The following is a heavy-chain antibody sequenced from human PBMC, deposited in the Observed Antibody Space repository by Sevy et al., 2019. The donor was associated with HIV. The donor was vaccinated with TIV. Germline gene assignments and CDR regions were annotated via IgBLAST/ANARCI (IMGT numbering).Heavy chain of an antibody. Sequence: ASVKVSCKVSGSTLTRLSMHWVRQAPGKGLEWMASFDPEDGKTVYAQKFQGRVTMTEDTSTDTAYMGLSSLRSEDTAVYYFATTKDYYDNSGDPFDYWGQGTLVTVSS. CDR2: FDPEDGKT. J-gene: IGHJ4*02. D-gene: IGHD3-22*01. V-gene: IGHV1-24*01. CDR1: GSTLTRLS. CDR3: ATTKDYYDNSGDPFDY.